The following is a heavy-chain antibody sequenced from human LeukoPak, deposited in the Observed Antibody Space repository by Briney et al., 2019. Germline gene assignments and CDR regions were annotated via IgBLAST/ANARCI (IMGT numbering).Heavy chain of an antibody. Sequence: SSETLSLTCAVYGGSFSGYYWSWIRQPPGKGLEWIGEINHSGSTNYNPSLKSRVTISVDTSKNQFSLKLSSVTAADTAVYYCARLRRVATIPWGQGTLVTVSS. CDR1: GGSFSGYY. CDR3: ARLRRVATIP. V-gene: IGHV4-34*01. J-gene: IGHJ5*02. CDR2: INHSGST. D-gene: IGHD5-12*01.